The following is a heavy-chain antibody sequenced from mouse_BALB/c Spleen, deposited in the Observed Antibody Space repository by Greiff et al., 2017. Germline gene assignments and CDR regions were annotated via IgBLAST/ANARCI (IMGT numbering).Heavy chain of an antibody. CDR1: GYTFTSYY. CDR2: IYPGNVNT. V-gene: IGHV1S56*01. Sequence: QVQLKESGPELVKPGASVRISCKASGYTFTSYYIHWVKQRPGQGLEWIGWIYPGNVNTKYNEKFKGKATLTADKSSSTAYMQLSSLTSEDSAVYFCARHYGSSGRFAYWGQGTLVTVSA. CDR3: ARHYGSSGRFAY. J-gene: IGHJ3*01. D-gene: IGHD1-1*01.